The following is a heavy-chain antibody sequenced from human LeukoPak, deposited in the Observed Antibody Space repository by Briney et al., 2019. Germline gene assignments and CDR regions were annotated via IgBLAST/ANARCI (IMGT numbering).Heavy chain of an antibody. Sequence: QSGGSLRLSCAASGFTFNTYAMHWVRQAPGKGLEWVAVISNDGTKTYSADSVKGRFTISRDNSKRTLYLQMNTVRTEDTAVYYCAKGEGGSSSWYDFYDFGMDVWGKGTTVTVSP. CDR1: GFTFNTYA. D-gene: IGHD6-13*01. J-gene: IGHJ6*04. CDR3: AKGEGGSSSWYDFYDFGMDV. V-gene: IGHV3-30*18. CDR2: ISNDGTKT.